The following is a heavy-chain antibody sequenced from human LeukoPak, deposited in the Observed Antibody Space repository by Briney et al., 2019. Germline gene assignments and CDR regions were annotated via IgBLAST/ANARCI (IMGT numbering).Heavy chain of an antibody. J-gene: IGHJ4*02. CDR3: AKQSAGSAAWYSLHYDF. CDR1: GFTLSSYA. V-gene: IGHV3-23*01. D-gene: IGHD6-13*01. Sequence: PVGSLRLSCAASGFTLSSYAMTSVRQAPGRGLEWVSSVDGSGGGTYYADSVKGPFTISRDNSKDTLYLQMNGLRAEDTAVYFCAKQSAGSAAWYSLHYDFWGQGTLVTVSS. CDR2: VDGSGGGT.